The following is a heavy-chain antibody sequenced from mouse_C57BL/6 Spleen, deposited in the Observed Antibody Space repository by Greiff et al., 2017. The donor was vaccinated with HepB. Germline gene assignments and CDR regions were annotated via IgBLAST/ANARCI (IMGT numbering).Heavy chain of an antibody. J-gene: IGHJ4*01. CDR2: IHPNSGST. D-gene: IGHD4-1*01. CDR1: GYTFTSYW. V-gene: IGHV1-64*01. Sequence: QVQLQQPGAELVKPGASVKLSCKASGYTFTSYWMHWVKQRPGQGLEWIGMIHPNSGSTNYNKKFKSKATMTVDKSSSTAYMQLSSLTSEDSAVYYCARRGGTRGYAMDYWGQGTSVTVSS. CDR3: ARRGGTRGYAMDY.